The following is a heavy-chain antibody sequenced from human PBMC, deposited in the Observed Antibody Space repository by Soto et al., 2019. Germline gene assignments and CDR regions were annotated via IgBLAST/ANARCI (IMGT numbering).Heavy chain of an antibody. CDR2: TYYRSRWYN. Sequence: SQTLSLTCAISGDSVSGKSAAVNCMSQSPSRGLEWLGRTYYRSRWYNDYAVSLKSRITVTPDTSKNTLYLQMNSLRSEDTAVYYCARDLVDDSSGYPAFDYWGQGTLVTVS. CDR3: ARDLVDDSSGYPAFDY. CDR1: GDSVSGKSAA. D-gene: IGHD3-22*01. V-gene: IGHV6-1*01. J-gene: IGHJ4*02.